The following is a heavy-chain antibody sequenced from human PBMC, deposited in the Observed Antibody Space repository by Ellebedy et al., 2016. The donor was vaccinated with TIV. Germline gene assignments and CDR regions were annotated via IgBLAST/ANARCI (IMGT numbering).Heavy chain of an antibody. J-gene: IGHJ5*02. D-gene: IGHD1-26*01. CDR1: GFTFSRYS. CDR3: ARSGEHDT. CDR2: ITSTSDNR. V-gene: IGHV3-48*04. Sequence: GESLKISCAASGFTFSRYSMNWVRQAPGKGLECISFITSTSDNRYYAYSVKGRFTISRDNAKNSLYLQMNSLRADDTAVYYCARSGEHDTWGQGTLVTVSS.